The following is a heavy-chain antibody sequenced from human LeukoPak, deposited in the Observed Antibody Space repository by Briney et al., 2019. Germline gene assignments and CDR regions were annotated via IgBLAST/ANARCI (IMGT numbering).Heavy chain of an antibody. CDR1: GASISSYY. CDR2: IYYSGST. CDR3: ARLSRGPLLD. J-gene: IGHJ4*02. Sequence: SETLSLTCTVSGASISSYYWSWIRQSPGKGLEWIGYIYYSGSTKYNPSLKSRVTISVDTSINQFSLKLSSVTAADTAVYYCARLSRGPLLDWGQGTLVTVSS. D-gene: IGHD3-10*01. V-gene: IGHV4-59*08.